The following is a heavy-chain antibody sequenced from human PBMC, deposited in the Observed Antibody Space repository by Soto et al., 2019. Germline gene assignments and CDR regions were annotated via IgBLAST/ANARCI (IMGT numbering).Heavy chain of an antibody. CDR2: INHSGST. CDR3: ARGRNWNDASHRRLCWFDP. Sequence: QVQLQQWGAGLLKPSETLSLTCAVYGGSFSGYYWSWIRQPPGKGLEWIGEINHSGSTNYNPSLKGRVTIPVDTSKNQFARKRGSVTAADTAVYHCARGRNWNDASHRRLCWFDPWGQGTLVTVSS. CDR1: GGSFSGYY. D-gene: IGHD1-1*01. V-gene: IGHV4-34*01. J-gene: IGHJ5*02.